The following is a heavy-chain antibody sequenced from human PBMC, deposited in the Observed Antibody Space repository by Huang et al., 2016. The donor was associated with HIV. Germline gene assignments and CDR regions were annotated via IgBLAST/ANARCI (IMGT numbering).Heavy chain of an antibody. Sequence: QVQLQESGPGLVKPSETLSLTCTFSGGSVSSGSYYWSWIRPPPGKGRERIGYIYSSGSTNYNPSLKSRVNISRDASKNQFSLKLSSVTAADTAVYYCVSHGSGSADYWCQGTLVTVSS. CDR3: VSHGSGSADY. V-gene: IGHV4-61*01. CDR1: GGSVSSGSYY. CDR2: IYSSGST. J-gene: IGHJ4*02. D-gene: IGHD3-10*01.